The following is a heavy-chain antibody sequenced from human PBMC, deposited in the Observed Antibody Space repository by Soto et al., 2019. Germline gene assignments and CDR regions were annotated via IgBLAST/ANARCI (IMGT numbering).Heavy chain of an antibody. V-gene: IGHV3-74*01. J-gene: IGHJ6*02. CDR2: IDSDGSST. CDR3: ARGRPYGMDV. Sequence: GGSLRLSCAASGFTFSSFGMHWVRQAPGKGLEWVARIDSDGSSTTYADSVKGRFTTSRDNAKNTLYLQMSSLRVEDTAVYYCARGRPYGMDVWGQGTTVTVSS. CDR1: GFTFSSFG.